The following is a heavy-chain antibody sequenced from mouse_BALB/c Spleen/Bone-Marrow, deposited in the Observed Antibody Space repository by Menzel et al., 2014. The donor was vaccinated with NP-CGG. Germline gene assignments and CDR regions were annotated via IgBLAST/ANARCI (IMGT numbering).Heavy chain of an antibody. J-gene: IGHJ2*01. CDR3: ARSGYFYYFDY. V-gene: IGHV3-2*02. CDR2: INYSGST. CDR1: GYSITSDYT. Sequence: EVKLVESGPGLVKPSQSLSLTCTVTGYSITSDYTWNWIRQFPGNKLEWMGYINYSGSTSYNPSLKSRIPITRGTSRNQFFLQLNSVTTEDTATYYCARSGYFYYFDYWGQGTTLTVSS.